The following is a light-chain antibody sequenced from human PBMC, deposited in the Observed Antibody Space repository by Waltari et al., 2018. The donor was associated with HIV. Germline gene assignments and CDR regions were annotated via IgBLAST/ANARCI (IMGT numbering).Light chain of an antibody. CDR1: NSNIGSNS. J-gene: IGLJ3*02. V-gene: IGLV1-47*01. CDR3: AAWDHSLSARV. CDR2: RDN. Sequence: QSVLTQPPSASGTPGQRVTISCSGSNSNIGSNSVYWYQQFPGTAPKLLIYRDNQRPSVVPDRFSGSKSGTSASLAISGLRSEDEADYYCAAWDHSLSARVFGGGTKMTVL.